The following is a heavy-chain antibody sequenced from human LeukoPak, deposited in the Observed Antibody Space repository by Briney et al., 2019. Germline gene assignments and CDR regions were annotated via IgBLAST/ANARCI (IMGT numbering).Heavy chain of an antibody. D-gene: IGHD6-13*01. CDR3: ARDHHKSIAAAGIDY. V-gene: IGHV1-3*01. CDR1: GYTFTSYA. Sequence: ASVKVSCKASGYTFTSYAMHWVRQAPGRRLEWMGWINAGNGNTKYSQKFQGRVTITRDTSASTAYMELSSLRSEDTAVYYCARDHHKSIAAAGIDYWGQGTLVTVSS. J-gene: IGHJ4*02. CDR2: INAGNGNT.